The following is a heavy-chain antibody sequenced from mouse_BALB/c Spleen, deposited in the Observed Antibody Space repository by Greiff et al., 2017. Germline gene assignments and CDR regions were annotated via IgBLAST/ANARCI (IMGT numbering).Heavy chain of an antibody. CDR3: ARGPTIHYYGHWYFDV. V-gene: IGHV2-6-7*01. CDR1: GFSLTGYG. CDR2: IWVDGST. D-gene: IGHD1-2*01. Sequence: QVQLQQSGPGLVAPSQSLSITCTVSGFSLTGYGVNWVRQPPGKGLEWLGMIWVDGSTDYNSALKSRLSISKDNSKSQVFLKMNSLQTDDTARYYCARGPTIHYYGHWYFDVWGAGTTVTVSS. J-gene: IGHJ1*01.